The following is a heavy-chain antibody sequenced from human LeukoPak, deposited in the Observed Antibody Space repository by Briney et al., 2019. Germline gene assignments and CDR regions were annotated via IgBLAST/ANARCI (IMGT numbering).Heavy chain of an antibody. J-gene: IGHJ3*02. V-gene: IGHV1-18*01. CDR1: GYTFSSYG. D-gene: IGHD1-26*01. CDR3: ARGRMELSAFDI. Sequence: ASVKVSCKASGYTFSSYGISWVRQAPGQGHDRMRWISGYNGNTNYAQKLQGRVTMTTDTSTSTAYMELRSLRSDDTAVYYCARGRMELSAFDIWGQGTMVTVSS. CDR2: ISGYNGNT.